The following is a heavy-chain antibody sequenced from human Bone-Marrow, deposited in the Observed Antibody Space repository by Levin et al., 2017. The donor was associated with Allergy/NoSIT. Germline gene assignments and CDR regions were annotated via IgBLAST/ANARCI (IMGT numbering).Heavy chain of an antibody. Sequence: GASVKVSCAGSGFTFRSYWMSWVRQAPGKGLEWVANINQDGSQKNYVESVRGRFTISRDNAENSMDLQMNDLRAEDSAVYYCARVIATDEAFDPWGQGTLVTVSS. J-gene: IGHJ5*02. CDR3: ARVIATDEAFDP. CDR2: INQDGSQK. D-gene: IGHD6-13*01. V-gene: IGHV3-7*01. CDR1: GFTFRSYW.